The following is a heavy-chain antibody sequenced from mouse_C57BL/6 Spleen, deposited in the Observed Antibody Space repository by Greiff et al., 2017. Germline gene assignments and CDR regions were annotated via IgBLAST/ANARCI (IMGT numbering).Heavy chain of an antibody. D-gene: IGHD3-2*02. V-gene: IGHV1-52*01. CDR2: IDPSDSET. CDR3: ARAAQATMDY. Sequence: QVQLKQPGAELVRPGSSVKLSCKASGYTFTSYWMHWVKQRPIQGLEWIGNIDPSDSETHYNQKFKDKATLTVDKSSSTAYMQLSSLTSEDSAVYYCARAAQATMDYWGQGTSVTVSS. CDR1: GYTFTSYW. J-gene: IGHJ4*01.